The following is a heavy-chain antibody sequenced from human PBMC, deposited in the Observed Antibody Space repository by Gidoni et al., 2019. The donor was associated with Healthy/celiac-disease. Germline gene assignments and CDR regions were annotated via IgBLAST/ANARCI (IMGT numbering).Heavy chain of an antibody. CDR3: ARGQWAAFDY. Sequence: QVQLVQSGAEVKKPGASVKVSCKDSGYTFINYGISWVRQAPGQGLEWMGWISGYNGKTDYAQKRQGRVTMTTDTSTSTAYMELRSLRSDDTAVFYCARGQWAAFDYWGQGTLVTVSS. CDR2: ISGYNGKT. D-gene: IGHD6-19*01. J-gene: IGHJ4*02. V-gene: IGHV1-18*01. CDR1: GYTFINYG.